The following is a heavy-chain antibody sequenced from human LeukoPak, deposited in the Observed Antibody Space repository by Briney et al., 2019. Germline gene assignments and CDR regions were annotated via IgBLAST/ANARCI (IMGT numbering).Heavy chain of an antibody. Sequence: PSETLSPTCTVSGGSISSYYWSWIRQPPGKGLEWIGYIYYSGSTNYNPSLKSRVTISVDTSKNQFSLKLSSVTAADTAVYYCARQKYGDYVWFDPWGQGTLVTVSS. J-gene: IGHJ5*02. CDR1: GGSISSYY. V-gene: IGHV4-59*08. CDR2: IYYSGST. CDR3: ARQKYGDYVWFDP. D-gene: IGHD4-17*01.